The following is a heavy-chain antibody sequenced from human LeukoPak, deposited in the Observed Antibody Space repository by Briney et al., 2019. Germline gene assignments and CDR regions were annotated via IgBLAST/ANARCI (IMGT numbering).Heavy chain of an antibody. D-gene: IGHD5-12*01. CDR2: IYTSGST. CDR3: ARLSGDASLDY. Sequence: SETLSLTCAVYGGSFSGYYWNWIRQPPGKGLEWIGRIYTSGSTNYNPSLKSRVTISVDTSKNQFSLKVSSVTAADTAVYYCARLSGDASLDYWGQGTLVTVSS. CDR1: GGSFSGYY. V-gene: IGHV4-59*10. J-gene: IGHJ4*02.